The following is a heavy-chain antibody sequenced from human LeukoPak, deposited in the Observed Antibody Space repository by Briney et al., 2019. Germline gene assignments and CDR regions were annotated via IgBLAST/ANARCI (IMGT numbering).Heavy chain of an antibody. Sequence: ASVKVSCKASGHTFTSYGISWVRQAPGQGLEWMGWISAYNGNTNYAQKFQGRVTMTTDTSTSTAYMELRSLRSDDAAVYYCARDLGDIVVVPAAISLPWGQGTLVTVSS. CDR2: ISAYNGNT. J-gene: IGHJ5*02. V-gene: IGHV1-18*01. D-gene: IGHD2-2*01. CDR1: GHTFTSYG. CDR3: ARDLGDIVVVPAAISLP.